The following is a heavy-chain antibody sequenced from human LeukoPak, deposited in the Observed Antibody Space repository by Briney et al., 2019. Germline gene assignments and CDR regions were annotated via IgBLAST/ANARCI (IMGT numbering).Heavy chain of an antibody. CDR1: GYTFTGYY. CDR3: ASPIVGATSYYYYGVDV. V-gene: IGHV1-2*02. CDR2: INPNSGGT. J-gene: IGHJ6*02. D-gene: IGHD1-26*01. Sequence: ASVKVSCKASGYTFTGYYMHWVRQAPGQGLEWMGWINPNSGGTNYAQKFQGRVTMTRDTSISTAYMELSRLRSDDTAVYYCASPIVGATSYYYYGVDVWGQGTTVTVSS.